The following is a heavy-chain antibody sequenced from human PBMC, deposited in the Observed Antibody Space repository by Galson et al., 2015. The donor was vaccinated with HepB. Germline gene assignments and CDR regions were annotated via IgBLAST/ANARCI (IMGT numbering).Heavy chain of an antibody. CDR2: ISSGGHYK. CDR1: GFTFSSYT. J-gene: IGHJ4*02. V-gene: IGHV3-21*06. Sequence: SLRLSCAASGFTFSSYTMNWFRQAPGKGLEWVSSISSGGHYKYYADSLKGRFTISRDNAKNSLYLQMDSLTADDAAVYSRAREGDSWRSSDYWGQGALVTVSS. D-gene: IGHD3-16*01. CDR3: AREGDSWRSSDY.